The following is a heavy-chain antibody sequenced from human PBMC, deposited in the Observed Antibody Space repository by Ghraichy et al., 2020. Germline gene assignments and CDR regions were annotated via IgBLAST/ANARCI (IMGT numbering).Heavy chain of an antibody. J-gene: IGHJ4*02. CDR3: ASSGYSSGGLYY. Sequence: SETLSLTCTVSGGSISSYYCSWIRQPAGKGLEWIGRIYTSGSTNYNPSLKSRVTMSVDTSKNQFSLKLSSVTAADTAVYYCASSGYSSGGLYYWGQGTLVTVSS. V-gene: IGHV4-4*07. D-gene: IGHD6-19*01. CDR1: GGSISSYY. CDR2: IYTSGST.